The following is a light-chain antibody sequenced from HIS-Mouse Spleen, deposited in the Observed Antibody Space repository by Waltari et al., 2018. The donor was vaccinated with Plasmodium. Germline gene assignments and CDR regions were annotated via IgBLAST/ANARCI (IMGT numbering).Light chain of an antibody. J-gene: IGLJ2*01. V-gene: IGLV2-11*01. CDR2: DVS. Sequence: QSALTQPRSVSGSPGQSVTISCTGTSSDVGGYNYVSWYQQHPGKAPKLMIYDVSKRPSVVPARFSGSKSGNMASRTISGLQAENEADYYCCSYAGSDTLVFGGGTKLTVL. CDR3: CSYAGSDTLV. CDR1: SSDVGGYNY.